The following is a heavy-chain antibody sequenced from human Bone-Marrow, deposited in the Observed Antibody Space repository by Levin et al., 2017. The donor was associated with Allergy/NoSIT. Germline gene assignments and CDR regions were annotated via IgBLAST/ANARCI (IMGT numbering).Heavy chain of an antibody. CDR3: ARVDVEKFFYDSSGKPYGMDV. CDR1: GGSISSSSYY. V-gene: IGHV4-39*07. J-gene: IGHJ6*02. Sequence: PSQTLSLTCTVSGGSISSSSYYWAWIRQPPGKGLEWIESIYYSGNTYYNPSLKSRLTISVDTSKNQFSLKVRSVTAADTAVYYCARVDVEKFFYDSSGKPYGMDVWGQGTTVTVSS. CDR2: IYYSGNT. D-gene: IGHD3-22*01.